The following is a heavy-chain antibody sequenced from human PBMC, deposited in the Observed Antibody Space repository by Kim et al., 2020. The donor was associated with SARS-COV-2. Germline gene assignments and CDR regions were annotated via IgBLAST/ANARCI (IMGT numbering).Heavy chain of an antibody. CDR1: GFTFSSYA. V-gene: IGHV3-23*01. D-gene: IGHD1-26*01. CDR2: LSGSGTTT. J-gene: IGHJ4*02. Sequence: GGSLRLSCAGSGFTFSSYAMNWVRQAPGKGLEWVSGLSGSGTTTYHADSVKGRFTISRDNSKNTLYLQMNSLRAEDTAIYYCEKSRTNTGSYCSDYWGQG. CDR3: EKSRTNTGSYCSDY.